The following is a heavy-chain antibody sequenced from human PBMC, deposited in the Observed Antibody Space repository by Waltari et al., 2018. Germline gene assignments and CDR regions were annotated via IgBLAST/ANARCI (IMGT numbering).Heavy chain of an antibody. J-gene: IGHJ4*02. CDR2: VRGSGTT. Sequence: QLRLQESGPGLVKPSGTLSLTCAVSGDSMSITDCWSWVRQPPGKGLEWIGQVRGSGTTNYRPSFASRLTISLDTSNKQFSLKVTSATAADTAVYYCARDRGRGLYLDSWGPGTLVTVSP. CDR1: GDSMSITDC. CDR3: ARDRGRGLYLDS. D-gene: IGHD2-15*01. V-gene: IGHV4-4*02.